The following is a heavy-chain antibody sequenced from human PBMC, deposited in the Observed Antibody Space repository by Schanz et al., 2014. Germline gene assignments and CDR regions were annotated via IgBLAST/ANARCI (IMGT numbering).Heavy chain of an antibody. D-gene: IGHD2-2*01. V-gene: IGHV3-21*02. J-gene: IGHJ4*02. CDR1: GFDFNSYS. CDR2: ISSSGSYI. Sequence: EVRLVESGGGLVQPGGSLRLSCEASGFDFNSYSMNWVRQVPGKGLEWVSSISSSGSYIHYADSVKGRFTISRDNAKNTLYLQMNSLRAEDTAVYYCARRASCSRIGCPFDSWGQGTLVTVSS. CDR3: ARRASCSRIGCPFDS.